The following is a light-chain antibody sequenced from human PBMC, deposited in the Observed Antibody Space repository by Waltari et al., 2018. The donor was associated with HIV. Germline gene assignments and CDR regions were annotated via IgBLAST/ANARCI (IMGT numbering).Light chain of an antibody. Sequence: QSALTQPASVSGSPGQSITISCTGLSFDIYGYNFVSWFHHHPGKAPKVIMYDVSNRPSGLSYRCSGSNSGNSASLTSSGLQPEDESEYFCISYISSSTPVFGGGTKLTVL. CDR2: DVS. J-gene: IGLJ3*02. V-gene: IGLV2-14*01. CDR1: SFDIYGYNF. CDR3: ISYISSSTPV.